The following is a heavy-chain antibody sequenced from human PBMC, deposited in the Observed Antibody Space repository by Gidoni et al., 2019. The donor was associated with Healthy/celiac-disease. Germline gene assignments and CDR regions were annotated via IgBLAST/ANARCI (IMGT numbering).Heavy chain of an antibody. CDR3: ATGAGWGRIAAPHYYYYGMDV. CDR2: ISRSSSYI. D-gene: IGHD6-13*01. Sequence: EVQLVESGGGMVKPGGSLRLSCAASGFTFSSYSMNWVRQAPGKGLEWVSSISRSSSYIYYADSVKGRFTISRDNAKNSLYLQMNSLRAEDTAVYYCATGAGWGRIAAPHYYYYGMDVWGQGTTVTVSS. CDR1: GFTFSSYS. V-gene: IGHV3-21*01. J-gene: IGHJ6*02.